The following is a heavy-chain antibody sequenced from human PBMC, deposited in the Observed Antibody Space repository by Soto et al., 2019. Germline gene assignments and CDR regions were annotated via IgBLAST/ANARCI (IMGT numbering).Heavy chain of an antibody. Sequence: QVQLVQSGAEVKKPGSSVKVSCKASGGTFSSYAISWVRQAPGQGLEWMGGVIPLFGTANYAQEFQGRVTITADEPTSTAYMELSSLRSEDTAVYYCARDTPDRISWYGPFGYWGQGTLVTVSS. CDR3: ARDTPDRISWYGPFGY. CDR1: GGTFSSYA. V-gene: IGHV1-69*01. CDR2: VIPLFGTA. D-gene: IGHD6-13*01. J-gene: IGHJ4*02.